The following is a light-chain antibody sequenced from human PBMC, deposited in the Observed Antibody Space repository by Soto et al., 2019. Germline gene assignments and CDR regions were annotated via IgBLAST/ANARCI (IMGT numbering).Light chain of an antibody. CDR1: SSDVGRYNY. CDR3: SSYTGTSSTLYV. J-gene: IGLJ1*01. CDR2: EVS. V-gene: IGLV2-14*01. Sequence: QSALTQPASMSGSPGQSITISCTGSSSDVGRYNYVSWYQQHPGKAPKLVISEVSNRPSWVSDRFSGSKSGNTASLTISGLQSEYEADYYCSSYTGTSSTLYVFGTGTKVTVL.